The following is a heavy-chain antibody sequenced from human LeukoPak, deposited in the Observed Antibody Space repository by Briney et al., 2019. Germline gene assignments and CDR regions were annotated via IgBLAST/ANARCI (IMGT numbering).Heavy chain of an antibody. D-gene: IGHD6-19*01. CDR2: IYYSGST. J-gene: IGHJ6*02. V-gene: IGHV4-31*03. Sequence: SETLSLTCTVSGGSISSGGYYWSWIRQHPGKGLEWIGYIYYSGSTYYNPSLKSRVTISVDTSKNQFSLKLSSVTAADTAVYYCARDGVGSGWNYYYYGMDVWGQGTTVTVSS. CDR3: ARDGVGSGWNYYYYGMDV. CDR1: GGSISSGGYY.